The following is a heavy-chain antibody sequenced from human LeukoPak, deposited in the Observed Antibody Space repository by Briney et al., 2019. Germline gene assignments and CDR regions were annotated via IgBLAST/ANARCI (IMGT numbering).Heavy chain of an antibody. Sequence: PSETLSLTCTVSGGSISSTTYFWSWIRQPPGKGPEWIATIYYSGSTYFSPSLKSRVTISVDTSKNQFSLKLSSVTAADTAVYYCASLGYSSGRYGPIGYWGQGTLVTVSS. CDR3: ASLGYSSGRYGPIGY. D-gene: IGHD6-19*01. J-gene: IGHJ4*02. CDR2: IYYSGST. V-gene: IGHV4-39*07. CDR1: GGSISSTTYF.